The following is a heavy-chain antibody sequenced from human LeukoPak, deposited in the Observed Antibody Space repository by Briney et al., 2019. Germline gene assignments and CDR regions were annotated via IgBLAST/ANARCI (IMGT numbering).Heavy chain of an antibody. CDR3: ARDWGAYCGGDCLFDY. J-gene: IGHJ4*02. CDR1: GYTFTGYY. Sequence: ASVKVSCKASGYTFTGYYVHWVRQAPGQGLEWMGWINPNSGGTNYAQKFQGWVTMTRDTSISTAYMELSRLRSDDTAVYYCARDWGAYCGGDCLFDYWGQGTLVTVSS. D-gene: IGHD2-21*02. V-gene: IGHV1-2*04. CDR2: INPNSGGT.